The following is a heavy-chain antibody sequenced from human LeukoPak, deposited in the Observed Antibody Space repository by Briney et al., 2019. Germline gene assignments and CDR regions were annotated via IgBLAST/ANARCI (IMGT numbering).Heavy chain of an antibody. CDR2: ISGSGTTT. Sequence: GGSLRLSCAASGFTFKSYAMSWVRQAPGKGLEWVSSISGSGTTTYYADSVKGRFTISRDKSKNTLYLQMNGLRAEDTAVYYCLGTTGPDYWGQGTLLTVSS. CDR1: GFTFKSYA. D-gene: IGHD4-17*01. J-gene: IGHJ4*02. V-gene: IGHV3-23*01. CDR3: LGTTGPDY.